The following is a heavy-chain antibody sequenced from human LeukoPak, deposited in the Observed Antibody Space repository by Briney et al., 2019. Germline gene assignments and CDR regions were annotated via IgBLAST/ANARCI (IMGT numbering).Heavy chain of an antibody. CDR1: GYTFTSYG. CDR3: ARDLEIVVVPAAVNWFDP. V-gene: IGHV1-18*01. CDR2: ISAYNGNT. J-gene: IGHJ5*02. Sequence: ASVKVSCKASGYTFTSYGISWVRQAPGQGLEWMGWISAYNGNTNYAQKLQGRVTMTTDTSTSTAYMELRSLRSDDTAVYYCARDLEIVVVPAAVNWFDPWGQGTLVPVSS. D-gene: IGHD2-2*03.